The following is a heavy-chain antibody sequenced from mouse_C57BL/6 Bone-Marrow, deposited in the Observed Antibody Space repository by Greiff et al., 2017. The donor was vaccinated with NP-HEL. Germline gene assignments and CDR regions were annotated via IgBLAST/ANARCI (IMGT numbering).Heavy chain of an antibody. CDR2: IDPSDSYT. V-gene: IGHV1-69*01. J-gene: IGHJ2*01. D-gene: IGHD4-1*01. Sequence: QVQLQQPGAELVMPGASVKLSCKASGYTFTSYWMHWVKQRPGQGLEWIGEIDPSDSYTNYNQKFKGKSTLTVDKSSSTAYMQLSSLASEDSAVYYCARGGLGNDWGQGTTLTVSS. CDR1: GYTFTSYW. CDR3: ARGGLGND.